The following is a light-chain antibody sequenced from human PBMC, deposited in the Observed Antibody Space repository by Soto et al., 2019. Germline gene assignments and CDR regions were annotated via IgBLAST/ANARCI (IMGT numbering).Light chain of an antibody. Sequence: EIVMTQSPVTLSVSPGERATLSCRASQCVISNLAWYQQNPGPAPRLLIYGASTRATGIPARFSGSGSGTEFTLTISSLESEDFAVDCCQEYNNWPRTFGQGTKLEI. CDR2: GAS. J-gene: IGKJ2*01. V-gene: IGKV3-15*01. CDR1: QCVISN. CDR3: QEYNNWPRT.